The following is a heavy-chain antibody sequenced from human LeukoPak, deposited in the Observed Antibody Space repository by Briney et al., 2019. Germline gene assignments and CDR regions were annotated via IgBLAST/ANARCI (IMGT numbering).Heavy chain of an antibody. V-gene: IGHV4-59*08. D-gene: IGHD1-26*01. J-gene: IGHJ4*02. CDR1: GDSISRYY. Sequence: PSETLSLTCTVSGDSISRYYWSWIRQSPRKGLEWIGYIYSTGSTNSSPSLKSRVTLSVDTSKNQFSLILRSVTAADTAMYYCARHESAVGPLFHWGQGVLVTVSS. CDR2: IYSTGST. CDR3: ARHESAVGPLFH.